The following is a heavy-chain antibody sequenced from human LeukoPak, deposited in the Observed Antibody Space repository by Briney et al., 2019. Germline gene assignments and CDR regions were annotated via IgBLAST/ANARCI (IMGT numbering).Heavy chain of an antibody. CDR1: GFTFSSYW. CDR3: ARGKEIAVAGTDY. Sequence: PGGSLRLSCAASGFTFSSYWMSWVRQAPGKGLEWVANMKQDGSEKYYVDSVKGRFTISRDNAKNSLYLQMNSLRAEDTAVYYCARGKEIAVAGTDYWGQGTLVTVSS. D-gene: IGHD6-19*01. CDR2: MKQDGSEK. J-gene: IGHJ4*02. V-gene: IGHV3-7*01.